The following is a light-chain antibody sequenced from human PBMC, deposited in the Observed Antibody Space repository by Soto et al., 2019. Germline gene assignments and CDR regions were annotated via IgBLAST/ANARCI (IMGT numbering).Light chain of an antibody. CDR1: QSIVTY. CDR3: QQSYSTWWT. CDR2: AAS. Sequence: DIQMTQSPSSLSASVGDRVTITCRASQSIVTYVNWYQQKPGKAPKLLVYAASNLQGGVPSRFSGSGSGTDFTLTISRLQPEDFATYYCQQSYSTWWTFGQGTKV. V-gene: IGKV1-39*01. J-gene: IGKJ1*01.